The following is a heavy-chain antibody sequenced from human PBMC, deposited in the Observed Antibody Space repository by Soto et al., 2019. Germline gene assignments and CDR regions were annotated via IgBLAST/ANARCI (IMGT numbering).Heavy chain of an antibody. Sequence: RSLTCAVYGGSFSGHYWSWIRQPPGKGLEWIGEINHTGRTNSNPSLKSRVTISVDTSKSQFSLKLNSVTAADTAVYYCARGISMIVEVQRDAPDKYYLDSWGQGTQVTVSS. V-gene: IGHV4-34*01. J-gene: IGHJ4*02. CDR1: GGSFSGHY. CDR2: INHTGRT. CDR3: ARGISMIVEVQRDAPDKYYLDS. D-gene: IGHD3-22*01.